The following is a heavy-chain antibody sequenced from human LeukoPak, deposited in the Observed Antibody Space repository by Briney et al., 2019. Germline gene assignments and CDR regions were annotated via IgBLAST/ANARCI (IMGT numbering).Heavy chain of an antibody. CDR2: IGPTGTDR. CDR3: ATETIGRHYDY. Sequence: GGSLRLSCAASGFTFSSCCFNWVRQALGKGLEWVSSIGPTGTDRYYADSVRGRFTISRDNAKNSMYMQMDSLRDEDTAVYYCATETIGRHYDYWGQGTLLTVSS. CDR1: GFTFSSCC. J-gene: IGHJ4*02. V-gene: IGHV3-21*01. D-gene: IGHD1-14*01.